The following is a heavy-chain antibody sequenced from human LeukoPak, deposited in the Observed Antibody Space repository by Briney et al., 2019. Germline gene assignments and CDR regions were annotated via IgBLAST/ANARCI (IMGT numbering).Heavy chain of an antibody. CDR2: INPNSGGT. Sequence: EASVKVSCRASGYTFTGYYMHWVRQAPGQGLEWMGWINPNSGGTNYAQKFQGRVTMTRDTSISTAYMELSRLRSDDTAVYYCAREWDKYGSGSYSRNWFDPWGQGTLVTVST. J-gene: IGHJ5*02. CDR1: GYTFTGYY. V-gene: IGHV1-2*02. D-gene: IGHD3-10*01. CDR3: AREWDKYGSGSYSRNWFDP.